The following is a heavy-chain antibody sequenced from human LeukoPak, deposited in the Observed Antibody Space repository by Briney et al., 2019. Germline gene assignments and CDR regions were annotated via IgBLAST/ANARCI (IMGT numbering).Heavy chain of an antibody. D-gene: IGHD3-9*01. CDR2: ISSSSSYI. CDR3: ARTPLGFFDWLFFDY. Sequence: GGSLRLSCAASGFTFSSYEMNWVRQAPGEGLEWVSYISSSSSYIYYADSVKGRFTISRDNAKNSLYLQMNSLRAEDTAVYYCARTPLGFFDWLFFDYWGQGTLVTVSS. CDR1: GFTFSSYE. J-gene: IGHJ4*02. V-gene: IGHV3-21*05.